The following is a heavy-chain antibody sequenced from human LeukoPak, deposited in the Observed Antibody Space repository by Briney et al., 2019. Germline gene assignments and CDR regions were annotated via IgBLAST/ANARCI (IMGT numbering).Heavy chain of an antibody. CDR3: ATPPGNIYYYVMDV. CDR1: GFTVSSNY. Sequence: GGSLRLSCAASGFTVSSNYMSWVRQAPGKGLEWVSAISGSGGSTYYADSVKGRFTISRDNSKNTLYLQMNSLRAEDTAVYYCATPPGNIYYYVMDVWGQGTTVTVSS. CDR2: ISGSGGST. J-gene: IGHJ6*02. V-gene: IGHV3-23*01. D-gene: IGHD1/OR15-1a*01.